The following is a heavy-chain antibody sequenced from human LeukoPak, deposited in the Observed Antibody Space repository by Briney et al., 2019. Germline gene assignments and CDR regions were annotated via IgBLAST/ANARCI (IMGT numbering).Heavy chain of an antibody. D-gene: IGHD6-19*01. Sequence: SETLSLTCTVSGYSISSDYYWGWIRQPPGEGLEWIGSMFHSGSTYYNPSLKSRVTISVDTSMNQFSLKLSSVTAADTALYYCAREQWLAYGMDVWGQGTTVTVS. CDR3: AREQWLAYGMDV. V-gene: IGHV4-38-2*02. CDR2: MFHSGST. CDR1: GYSISSDYY. J-gene: IGHJ6*02.